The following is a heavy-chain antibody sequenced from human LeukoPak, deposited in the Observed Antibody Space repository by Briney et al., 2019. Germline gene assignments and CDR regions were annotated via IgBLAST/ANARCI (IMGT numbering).Heavy chain of an antibody. CDR1: GFTFDDYV. Sequence: GGSLRLSCAASGFTFDDYVMHWVRQAPGKGLKWVSFISGDGGATYYADSAKGRFTISRDNGRKSLYLQMDSLRTEDTALYYCAKGGYTYGGRLFDYWGQGTLVTVSS. D-gene: IGHD5-18*01. V-gene: IGHV3-43*02. CDR3: AKGGYTYGGRLFDY. J-gene: IGHJ4*02. CDR2: ISGDGGAT.